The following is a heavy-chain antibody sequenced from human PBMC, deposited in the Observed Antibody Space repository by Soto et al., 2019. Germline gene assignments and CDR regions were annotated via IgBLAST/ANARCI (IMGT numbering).Heavy chain of an antibody. CDR3: TTEVANYYDSSGYYPNYFDY. V-gene: IGHV3-15*07. D-gene: IGHD3-22*01. J-gene: IGHJ4*02. CDR2: IKSKTDGGTT. CDR1: GFTSSNAW. Sequence: PGGSLRLSCAASGFTSSNAWMNWVRQAPGKGLEWVGRIKSKTDGGTTDYAAPVKGRFTISRDDSKNTLYLQMNSLKTEDTAVYYCTTEVANYYDSSGYYPNYFDYWGQGTLVTVSS.